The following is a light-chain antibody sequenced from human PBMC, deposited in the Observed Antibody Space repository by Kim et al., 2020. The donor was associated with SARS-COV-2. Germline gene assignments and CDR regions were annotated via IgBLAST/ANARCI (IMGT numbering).Light chain of an antibody. Sequence: LSPGESATLSCRASQTVNGNFLSWYQQKPGQPPRLLIYGTSSRATGIPDRFRGSGFGTDFTLTISRLEPEDFAVYYCQQYGNALYSFGQGTKLEI. V-gene: IGKV3-20*01. J-gene: IGKJ2*03. CDR2: GTS. CDR1: QTVNGNF. CDR3: QQYGNALYS.